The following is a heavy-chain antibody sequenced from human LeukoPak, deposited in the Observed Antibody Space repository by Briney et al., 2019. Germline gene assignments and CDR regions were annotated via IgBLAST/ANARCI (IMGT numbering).Heavy chain of an antibody. CDR3: AISRISPYYYYGMDV. Sequence: KASETLSLTCTVSGGSISSYYWSWIRQPPGKGLEWIGYIYYSGSTNYNPSLKSRVTISVDTSKNQFSLKLSSVTAADTAVYYCAISRISPYYYYGMDVWGQGTMVTVSS. V-gene: IGHV4-59*01. D-gene: IGHD2-15*01. CDR2: IYYSGST. CDR1: GGSISSYY. J-gene: IGHJ6*02.